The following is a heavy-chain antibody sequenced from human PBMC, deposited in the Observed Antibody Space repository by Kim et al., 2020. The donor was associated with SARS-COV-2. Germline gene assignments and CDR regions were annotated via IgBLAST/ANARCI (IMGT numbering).Heavy chain of an antibody. Sequence: KYYVDSVKGRFTISRDNAKNSLYLQMNSRRAEDTAVYYWARVGSSSWSFDYWGQGTLVTVSS. CDR2: K. CDR3: ARVGSSSWSFDY. J-gene: IGHJ4*02. D-gene: IGHD6-13*01. V-gene: IGHV3-7*01.